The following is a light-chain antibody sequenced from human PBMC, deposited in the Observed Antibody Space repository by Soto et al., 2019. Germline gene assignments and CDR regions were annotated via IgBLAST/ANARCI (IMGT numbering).Light chain of an antibody. J-gene: IGKJ1*01. Sequence: EIVLTQSPAALSLSPGERATLFCRASQSVSSYLAWYQQKPGQAPRLLIYDASNRATGIPARFSGSGPGTDFSLTISSLEPEDFAVYYCQQRSDWPRTFGQGTKVDIK. CDR1: QSVSSY. CDR3: QQRSDWPRT. V-gene: IGKV3-11*01. CDR2: DAS.